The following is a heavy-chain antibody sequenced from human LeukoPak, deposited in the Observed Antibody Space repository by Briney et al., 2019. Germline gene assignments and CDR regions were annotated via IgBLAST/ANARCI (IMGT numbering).Heavy chain of an antibody. CDR1: GGTFSSYA. D-gene: IGHD2-2*01. CDR2: IIPIFGTA. V-gene: IGHV1-69*13. Sequence: SVNVSCRASGGTFSSYAISWVRQAPGQGLEWIGGIIPIFGTANYAQKFQGRVTITADESTSTAYMELSSLRSEDTAVYYCAREPQVVPAAMFDPWGQGTLVTVSS. J-gene: IGHJ5*02. CDR3: AREPQVVPAAMFDP.